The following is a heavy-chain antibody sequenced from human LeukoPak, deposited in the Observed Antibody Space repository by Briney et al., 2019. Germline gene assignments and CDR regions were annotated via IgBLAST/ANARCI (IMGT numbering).Heavy chain of an antibody. J-gene: IGHJ4*02. D-gene: IGHD3-22*01. CDR2: IIPILGIA. Sequence: GASVKVSCKASGGTFSSYAISWVRQAPGQGLEWMGRIIPILGIANYAQKFQGRVTITRDTSASTAYMELSSLRSEDTAVYYCARDPRSGYHDFWGQGTLVTVSS. V-gene: IGHV1-69*04. CDR3: ARDPRSGYHDF. CDR1: GGTFSSYA.